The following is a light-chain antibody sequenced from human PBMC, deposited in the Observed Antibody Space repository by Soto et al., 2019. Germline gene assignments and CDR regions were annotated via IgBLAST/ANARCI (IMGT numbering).Light chain of an antibody. V-gene: IGKV3-11*01. J-gene: IGKJ5*01. Sequence: EIVLTQSPATLSLSPGERATLSCRASQSVSSYLAWYQQKPGQAPRLLIYDASNRATGIPARFSGSGSGTDFTLTISGLEPEDFAVYYCQQRSNWPPTFGQGTR. CDR3: QQRSNWPPT. CDR1: QSVSSY. CDR2: DAS.